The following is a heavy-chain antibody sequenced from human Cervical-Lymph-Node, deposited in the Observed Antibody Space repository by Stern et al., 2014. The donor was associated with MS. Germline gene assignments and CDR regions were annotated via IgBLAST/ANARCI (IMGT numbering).Heavy chain of an antibody. CDR1: GGSFINNV. J-gene: IGHJ4*02. Sequence: QLVQSGAEVKKPGSSVKVSCQASGGSFINNVISWVRQAPGQGLEWMGGTIPIFGTALYAQKFRGRVTITADESTRTAYMELSSLRSDDTAVYFCARAASTTSSYNFWGLGTLVTVSS. CDR3: ARAASTTSSYNF. CDR2: TIPIFGTA. V-gene: IGHV1-69*01. D-gene: IGHD3-10*01.